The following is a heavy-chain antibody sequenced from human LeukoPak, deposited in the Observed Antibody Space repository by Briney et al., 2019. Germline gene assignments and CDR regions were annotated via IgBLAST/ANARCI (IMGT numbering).Heavy chain of an antibody. D-gene: IGHD3-10*01. Sequence: KPSETLSLTCAVYGGSFSGYYWSWIRQPPGKGLEWIGEINHSGSTNYNPSLKSRVTISVDTSKNQFSLKLSSVTAADTAVYYCAKDLGASNHWGQGTLVTVSS. J-gene: IGHJ5*02. CDR1: GGSFSGYY. CDR3: AKDLGASNH. CDR2: INHSGST. V-gene: IGHV4-34*01.